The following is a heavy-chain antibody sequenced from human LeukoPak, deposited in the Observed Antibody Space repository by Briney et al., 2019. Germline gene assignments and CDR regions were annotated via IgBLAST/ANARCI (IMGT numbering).Heavy chain of an antibody. Sequence: GSLRLSCAASGFTVSSNYMSWVRQAPGKGLEWVSYISSSSSYTNYADSVKGRFTISRDNAKNSLYLQMNSLRAEDTAVYYCARSSSIAAPYYFDYWGQGTLVTVSS. CDR2: ISSSSSYT. J-gene: IGHJ4*02. V-gene: IGHV3-11*06. D-gene: IGHD6-13*01. CDR3: ARSSSIAAPYYFDY. CDR1: GFTVSSNY.